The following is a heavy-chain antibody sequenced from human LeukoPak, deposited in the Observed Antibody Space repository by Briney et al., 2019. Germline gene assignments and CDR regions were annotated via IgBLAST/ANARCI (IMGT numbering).Heavy chain of an antibody. Sequence: GESLKISCKGSGYSFTSYWIGWVRQMPGKGLEWMGIIYPGDSDTRYSPSFQGQVTISADKSISTAYLQWSSLKASDTAMYYCARLGGRFGGLLYFDYWGQGTLVTVSS. CDR3: ARLGGRFGGLLYFDY. CDR1: GYSFTSYW. V-gene: IGHV5-51*01. J-gene: IGHJ4*02. D-gene: IGHD3-10*01. CDR2: IYPGDSDT.